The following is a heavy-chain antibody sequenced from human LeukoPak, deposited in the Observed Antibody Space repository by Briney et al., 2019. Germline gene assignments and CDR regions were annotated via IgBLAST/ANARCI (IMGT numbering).Heavy chain of an antibody. CDR2: ISYDGSNK. CDR1: GFTFNSYA. CDR3: ARDQYDTWSRRGNFDS. Sequence: GGSLRLSCAASGFTFNSYAMHWVRQAPGKGLEWVSVISYDGSNKYYADSVKGRFTISRDNTKNSLYLQMNSLRAEDTAVFYCARDQYDTWSRRGNFDSWGQGTLVIVSS. V-gene: IGHV3-30-3*01. D-gene: IGHD3-3*01. J-gene: IGHJ4*02.